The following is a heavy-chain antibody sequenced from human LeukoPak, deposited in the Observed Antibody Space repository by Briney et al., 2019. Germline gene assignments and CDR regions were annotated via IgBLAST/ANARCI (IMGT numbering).Heavy chain of an antibody. CDR3: ARDGDFWSGYFDY. Sequence: GGSLRLSCAASGFTFSSYAMHWVRQAPGKGLEWVAVISYDGSNKYYADSVKGRFTISRDNSKNTLHLQMNSLRAEDTAVYYCARDGDFWSGYFDYWGQGTLVTVSS. V-gene: IGHV3-30-3*01. D-gene: IGHD3-3*01. J-gene: IGHJ4*02. CDR2: ISYDGSNK. CDR1: GFTFSSYA.